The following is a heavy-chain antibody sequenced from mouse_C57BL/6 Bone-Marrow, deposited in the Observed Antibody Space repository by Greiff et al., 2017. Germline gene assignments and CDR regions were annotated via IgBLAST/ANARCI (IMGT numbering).Heavy chain of an antibody. CDR2: INPNYGTT. Sequence: EVQLQQSGPELVKPGASVKISCKASGYSFTDYNMNWVKQSTGKSLEWIGVINPNYGTTSYNQKFKGKGTLTVDQATSTAYMQLNSLTSEDSAVXYYERAPIYYGTPFDYWGQGTTLTVSS. J-gene: IGHJ2*01. D-gene: IGHD2-1*01. V-gene: IGHV1-39*01. CDR1: GYSFTDYN. CDR3: ERAPIYYGTPFDY.